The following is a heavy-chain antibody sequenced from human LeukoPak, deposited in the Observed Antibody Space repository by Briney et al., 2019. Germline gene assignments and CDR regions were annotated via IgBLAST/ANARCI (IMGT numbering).Heavy chain of an antibody. J-gene: IGHJ4*02. D-gene: IGHD6-19*01. Sequence: PSATLSLTCAVSGGSISSYFWSWIRQPPGKGLEWIGYIYYSGSTNYNPSLKSRVTISVDTSKNQFSLKLSSVTAADTAVYYCARVLTGEQWGVCDYWGQGTLVTVSS. CDR1: GGSISSYF. CDR3: ARVLTGEQWGVCDY. V-gene: IGHV4-59*01. CDR2: IYYSGST.